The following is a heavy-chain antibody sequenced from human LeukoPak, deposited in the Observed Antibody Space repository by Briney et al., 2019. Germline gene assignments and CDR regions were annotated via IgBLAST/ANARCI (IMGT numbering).Heavy chain of an antibody. J-gene: IGHJ4*02. CDR3: AREDELVAGECFDY. CDR1: GFTFSSYS. V-gene: IGHV3-21*01. D-gene: IGHD5-12*01. Sequence: GGSLRLSCAASGFTFSSYSMNWVRQAPGKGLEWVSSISSSSSYIYYADSVKGRFTISRDNAKDSLYLQMNSLRAEDTAVYYCAREDELVAGECFDYWGQGTLVTVSS. CDR2: ISSSSSYI.